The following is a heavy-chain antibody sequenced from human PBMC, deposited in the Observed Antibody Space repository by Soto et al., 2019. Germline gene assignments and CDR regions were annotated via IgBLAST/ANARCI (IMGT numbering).Heavy chain of an antibody. CDR1: GFTFSNYA. J-gene: IGHJ3*02. CDR3: ARVSTYSSAWYHAFDI. CDR2: ISYDGSNK. D-gene: IGHD6-19*01. V-gene: IGHV3-30-3*01. Sequence: GGSLRLSCAASGFTFSNYAMHWVRQAPGKGLEWVAVISYDGSNKYYADSVKGRFTISRDNSKNTLFLQMNSLRAEDTAVYYCARVSTYSSAWYHAFDIWGQGTMVTVSS.